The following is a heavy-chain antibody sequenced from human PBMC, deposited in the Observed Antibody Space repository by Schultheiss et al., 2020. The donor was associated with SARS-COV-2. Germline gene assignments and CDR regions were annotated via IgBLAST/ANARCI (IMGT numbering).Heavy chain of an antibody. D-gene: IGHD3-10*01. CDR2: IWYDGSNK. J-gene: IGHJ6*02. CDR3: ARSGLRFGELSHYYYYGMDV. CDR1: GFTFSSYG. V-gene: IGHV3-33*01. Sequence: GGSLRLSCAASGFTFSSYGMHWVRQAPGKGLEWVAVIWYDGSNKYYADSVKGRFTISRDNSKNTLYLQMNSLRAEDTAVYYCARSGLRFGELSHYYYYGMDVWGQGTTVTVSS.